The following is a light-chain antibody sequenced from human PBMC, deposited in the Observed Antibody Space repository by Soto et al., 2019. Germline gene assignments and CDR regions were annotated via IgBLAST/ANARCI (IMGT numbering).Light chain of an antibody. CDR2: GAS. J-gene: IGKJ5*01. Sequence: EIVMTQSPATLSVSPGERATLSCRASRTVIRNNLAWHQQKPGQTPRLLVYGASNRATGIPDRFSGSGSGTDFTLTISRLEPGDFAVYYCQQHGASPITFGQGTRLEIK. V-gene: IGKV3-20*01. CDR3: QQHGASPIT. CDR1: RTVIRNN.